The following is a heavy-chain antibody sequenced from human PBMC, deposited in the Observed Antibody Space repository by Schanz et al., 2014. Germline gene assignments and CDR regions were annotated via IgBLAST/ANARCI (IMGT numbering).Heavy chain of an antibody. V-gene: IGHV1-69*04. D-gene: IGHD3-22*01. CDR1: GYTFTRSG. J-gene: IGHJ3*02. CDR3: ARDIQNHYDTSGPVGAFDI. Sequence: QVQLVQSGGEVKTPGASVKVSCKASGYTFTRSGIIWVRQAPGQGLEWMGKIIPILGRENYAQKFQCRVTITADISTSTAYMDLRSLRSDDTAVYYCARDIQNHYDTSGPVGAFDIWGQGTVVTVSS. CDR2: IIPILGRE.